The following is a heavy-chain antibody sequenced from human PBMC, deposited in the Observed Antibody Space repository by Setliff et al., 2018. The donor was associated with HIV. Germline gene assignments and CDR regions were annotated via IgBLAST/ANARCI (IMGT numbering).Heavy chain of an antibody. Sequence: ASVKVSCKASGYTFTDYFIHWVRQAPGQGLEWMGWISPQNGDRKIPQHLRGRVTMTRDTSISTVYMELSGLTSNDTAVDFCSRQLSHSLDHLVQGTPVTVAA. D-gene: IGHD1-1*01. J-gene: IGHJ5*02. V-gene: IGHV1-2*02. CDR2: ISPQNGDR. CDR3: SRQLSHSLDH. CDR1: GYTFTDYF.